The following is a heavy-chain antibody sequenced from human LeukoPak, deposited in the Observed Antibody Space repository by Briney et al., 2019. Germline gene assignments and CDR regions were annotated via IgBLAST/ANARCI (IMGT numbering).Heavy chain of an antibody. Sequence: QTGGSLRLSCAASGFTFSSYGMHWVRQAPGKGLEWVAVIWYDGSNKYYADSVKGRFTISRDNSKNTPYLQMNSLRAEDTAVYYCARGRDFYDSSGHIDYWGQGTLVTVSS. V-gene: IGHV3-33*01. J-gene: IGHJ4*02. CDR3: ARGRDFYDSSGHIDY. D-gene: IGHD3-22*01. CDR1: GFTFSSYG. CDR2: IWYDGSNK.